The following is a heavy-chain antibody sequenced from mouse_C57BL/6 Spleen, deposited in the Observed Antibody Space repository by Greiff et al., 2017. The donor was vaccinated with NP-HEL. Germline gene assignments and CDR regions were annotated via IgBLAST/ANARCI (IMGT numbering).Heavy chain of an antibody. Sequence: EVKVVESGGGLVKPGGSLKLSCAASGFTFSSYAMSWVRQTPEKRLAWVATISDGGSYTSYPDNVKGRFTISRDNATNNLYLQGSDLKSEDTAIYYCARDRNYCGSSCFGYWGQGTTLTVAS. J-gene: IGHJ2*01. CDR1: GFTFSSYA. CDR2: ISDGGSYT. D-gene: IGHD1-1*01. V-gene: IGHV5-4*03. CDR3: ARDRNYCGSSCFGY.